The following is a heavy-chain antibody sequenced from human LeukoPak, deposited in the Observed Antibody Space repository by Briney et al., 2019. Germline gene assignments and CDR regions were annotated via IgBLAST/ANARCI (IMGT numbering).Heavy chain of an antibody. Sequence: PSETLSLTCTVSGGSISSSSYYWGWIRQPPGQGLEWIGTIYYSGSTYYNPSLKSRVTISVDTSKNQFSLKLSSVTAADTAVYYCARQITYGSGSYLSWFDPWGQGTLVTVSS. D-gene: IGHD3-10*01. CDR1: GGSISSSSYY. CDR2: IYYSGST. CDR3: ARQITYGSGSYLSWFDP. J-gene: IGHJ5*02. V-gene: IGHV4-39*01.